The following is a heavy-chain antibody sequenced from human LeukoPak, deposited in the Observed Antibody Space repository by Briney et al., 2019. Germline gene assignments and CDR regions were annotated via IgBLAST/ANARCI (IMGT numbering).Heavy chain of an antibody. D-gene: IGHD3-9*01. CDR3: ARLYDILTGNSFDY. V-gene: IGHV5-51*01. Sequence: GESLKISCKSSGYSFASYWIAWVRQMPGKRLEWMGVIYPGDSDTRYSPSFQGQVTVSADKSISTAYLQWSSLKASDTAMYYCARLYDILTGNSFDYWGQGTLVTVSS. CDR1: GYSFASYW. J-gene: IGHJ4*02. CDR2: IYPGDSDT.